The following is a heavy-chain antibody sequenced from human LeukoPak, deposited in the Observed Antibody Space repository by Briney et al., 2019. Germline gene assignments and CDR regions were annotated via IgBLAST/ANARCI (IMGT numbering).Heavy chain of an antibody. V-gene: IGHV3-23*01. CDR1: GFTFSSYA. J-gene: IGHJ4*02. CDR2: LSGSGDDT. Sequence: GGSLRLSCAAPGFTFSSYAMSWVRQAPGKGLEWVSGLSGSGDDTDYADSVRGRFTISRDNSKNTVYLQMNSLRAEDTAVYYCAVQRGGDGYNTFDYWGQGTLVTVSS. D-gene: IGHD5-24*01. CDR3: AVQRGGDGYNTFDY.